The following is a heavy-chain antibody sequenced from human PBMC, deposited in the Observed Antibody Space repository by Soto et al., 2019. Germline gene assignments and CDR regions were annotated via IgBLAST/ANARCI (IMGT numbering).Heavy chain of an antibody. CDR1: GGTFSNSA. Sequence: QVQLVQSGAEVKKPGSSVKVSCKASGGTFSNSAVVWVRQTPAQGLEWMGGIIPLFGRANYAQKFQGRVTITADESTTTAYMAVSSLRAEDTAVYFCATKVRYCDWVLDSWGQGTLVTVSS. D-gene: IGHD3-9*01. CDR3: ATKVRYCDWVLDS. V-gene: IGHV1-69*01. CDR2: IIPLFGRA. J-gene: IGHJ4*02.